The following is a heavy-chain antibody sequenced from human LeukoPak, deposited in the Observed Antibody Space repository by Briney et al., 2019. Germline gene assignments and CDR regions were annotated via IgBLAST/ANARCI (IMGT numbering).Heavy chain of an antibody. D-gene: IGHD2-8*02. CDR1: GFTFSSYA. J-gene: IGHJ4*02. Sequence: GGSLRLSCAASGFTFSSYAMGWVRQAPGKGLEWVSYISSSGSTIYYADSVKGRFTISRDNAKNSLYLQMNSLRAEDTAIYYCATYRQVLLPFESWGQGTLVTVSS. V-gene: IGHV3-48*04. CDR2: ISSSGSTI. CDR3: ATYRQVLLPFES.